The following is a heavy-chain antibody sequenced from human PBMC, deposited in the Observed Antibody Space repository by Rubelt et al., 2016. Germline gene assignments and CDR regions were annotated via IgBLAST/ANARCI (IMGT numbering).Heavy chain of an antibody. CDR1: GFTFTTHG. Sequence: GSGGGLVQPGGSLRLSCAASGFTFTTHGMSWVRQAPGKGLEWVSTISGGGGSAYYADSVRGRFTISRDNSMNTVYLQMNSLRTEDTAVFYCARDGGSTGVNNWLDSWGQGTLVIVSS. CDR2: ISGGGGSA. D-gene: IGHD2-2*01. J-gene: IGHJ5*01. V-gene: IGHV3-23*01. CDR3: ARDGGSTGVNNWLDS.